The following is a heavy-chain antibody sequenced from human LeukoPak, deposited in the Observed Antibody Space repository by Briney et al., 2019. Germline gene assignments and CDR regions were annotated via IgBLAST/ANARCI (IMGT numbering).Heavy chain of an antibody. J-gene: IGHJ4*02. CDR2: ISGDGSDT. CDR1: GFTARHYW. V-gene: IGHV3-74*01. CDR3: ARDYNYYFDY. Sequence: PGGSLRLSCAASGFTARHYWIHWVRQAPGKGLVWLSRISGDGSDTTYADSVKGRFTISRDNARNTLDLQMNSLRVEDTAVYYCARDYNYYFDYWGQGILVTVSS. D-gene: IGHD1-1*01.